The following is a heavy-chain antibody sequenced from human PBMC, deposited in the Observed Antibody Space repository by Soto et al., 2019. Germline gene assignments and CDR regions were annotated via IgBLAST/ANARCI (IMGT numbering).Heavy chain of an antibody. CDR3: ARGSDWLSTSNWFDP. Sequence: GGSLRLSCAASGFTVSSNYMSWVRQAPGKGLEWVSVIYSGGSTYYADSVKGRFTISRDNSKNTLYLQMNSLRAEDTAVYYCARGSDWLSTSNWFDPWGQGTLVTVSS. V-gene: IGHV3-66*01. CDR2: IYSGGST. CDR1: GFTVSSNY. D-gene: IGHD3-9*01. J-gene: IGHJ5*02.